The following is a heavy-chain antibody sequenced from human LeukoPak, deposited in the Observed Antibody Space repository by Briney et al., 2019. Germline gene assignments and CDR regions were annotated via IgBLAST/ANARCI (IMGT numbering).Heavy chain of an antibody. CDR3: ARDGSSQRAFDI. Sequence: GGSLRLSCAASGFTVSSNYMSWVRQAPGKGLEWVSVTYSGGSTYYADSVKGRFTISRDNSKNTLYLQMNSLRAEDTAVYYCARDGSSQRAFDIWGQGAMVTVSS. CDR2: TYSGGST. D-gene: IGHD6-6*01. CDR1: GFTVSSNY. V-gene: IGHV3-53*01. J-gene: IGHJ3*02.